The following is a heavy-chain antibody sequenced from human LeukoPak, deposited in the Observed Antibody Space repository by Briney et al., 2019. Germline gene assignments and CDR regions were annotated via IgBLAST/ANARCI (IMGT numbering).Heavy chain of an antibody. Sequence: PGGSLRLSCAASGFTVSSNYMSWVRQAPGKRLEWVSVICSGGSTYYADSVKGRFTISRDNSKNTLYLQMNSLRAEDTAVYYCARVSGHPDYYDSSGYVGYWGQGTLVTVFS. CDR2: ICSGGST. CDR1: GFTVSSNY. CDR3: ARVSGHPDYYDSSGYVGY. J-gene: IGHJ4*02. D-gene: IGHD3-22*01. V-gene: IGHV3-53*01.